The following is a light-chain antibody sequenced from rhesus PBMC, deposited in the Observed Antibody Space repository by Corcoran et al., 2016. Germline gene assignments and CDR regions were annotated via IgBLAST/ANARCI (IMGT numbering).Light chain of an antibody. CDR3: QQYYHNPRT. V-gene: IGKV1S12*01. J-gene: IGKJ1*01. Sequence: DIQMTQSPSALSASVGDRVTISCRASQNIYTNLAWYQQKPGKAPKLLIYATSSLQTGIPSRFSGSGAGTDFTLTVRSLQPEDSASYYCQQYYHNPRTFGQGTKVEIK. CDR2: ATS. CDR1: QNIYTN.